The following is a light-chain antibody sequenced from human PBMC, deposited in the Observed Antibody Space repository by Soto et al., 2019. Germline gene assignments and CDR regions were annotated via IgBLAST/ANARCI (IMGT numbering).Light chain of an antibody. V-gene: IGLV1-40*01. CDR2: HNN. J-gene: IGLJ1*01. CDR3: QSYDNSLSGYV. CDR1: SSNIGAGYH. Sequence: QSVLTQPPSVSGAPGQRVTISCTGTSSNIGAGYHVHCYQQHPGIAPKLLISHNNNRPSGVPYRFSGSKSDTSASLAITGLQADDEADYYCQSYDNSLSGYVFGTGTKVTVL.